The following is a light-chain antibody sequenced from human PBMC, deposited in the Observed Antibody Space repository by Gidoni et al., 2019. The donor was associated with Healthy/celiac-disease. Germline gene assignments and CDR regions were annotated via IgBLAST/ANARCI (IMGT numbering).Light chain of an antibody. CDR2: EAA. CDR3: QQRSNWPPG. CDR1: QSVSSY. J-gene: IGKJ5*01. V-gene: IGKV3-11*01. Sequence: ESVLTQYPATLSFSPWERATLSCRASQSVSSYLAWYQQKPGQAPRLLTYEAANRSTGIPARFSGSGSGTDCTLPISRLEPEDFAGYYCQQRSNWPPGFGQGTRLEIK.